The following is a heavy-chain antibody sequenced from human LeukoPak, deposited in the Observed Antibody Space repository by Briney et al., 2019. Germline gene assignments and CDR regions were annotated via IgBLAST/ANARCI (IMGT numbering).Heavy chain of an antibody. D-gene: IGHD6-19*01. Sequence: SETLSLTCAVYGGSFSGYYWSWIRQPPGKGLEWIGEINHSGSTNYNPSLKSRVTISVDTSKNQFSLKLSSVTAADTAVYYCARVGRGSIAVARGAFDIWGQGTMVTVSS. J-gene: IGHJ3*02. CDR1: GGSFSGYY. CDR3: ARVGRGSIAVARGAFDI. CDR2: INHSGST. V-gene: IGHV4-34*01.